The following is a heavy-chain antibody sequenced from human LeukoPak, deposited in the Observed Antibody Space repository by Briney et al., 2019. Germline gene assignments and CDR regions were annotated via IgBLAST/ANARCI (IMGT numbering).Heavy chain of an antibody. CDR1: GYIFTGYY. J-gene: IGHJ4*02. CDR3: ARDLDYYDSSGYYSLNY. D-gene: IGHD3-22*01. CDR2: INPNSGGT. V-gene: IGHV1-2*02. Sequence: ASVKVSCKASGYIFTGYYMHWVRQAPGQGLEWMGWINPNSGGTNYAQKFQGRVTMTRDTSISTAYMELSRLRSDDTAVYYCARDLDYYDSSGYYSLNYWGQGTLVTVSS.